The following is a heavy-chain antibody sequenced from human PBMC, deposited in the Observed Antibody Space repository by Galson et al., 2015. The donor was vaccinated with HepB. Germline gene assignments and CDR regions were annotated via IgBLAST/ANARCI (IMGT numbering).Heavy chain of an antibody. V-gene: IGHV5-10-1*01. D-gene: IGHD5-12*01. CDR3: ARHDGGGYDLDWFDP. CDR2: IDPSDSYT. Sequence: QSGAEVKKPGESLRISCKGSGYSFTSYWISWVRQMPGKGLEWMGRIDPSDSYTNYSPSFQGHVTISADKSISTAYLQWSSLKASDTAMYYCARHDGGGYDLDWFDPWGQGTLVTVSS. CDR1: GYSFTSYW. J-gene: IGHJ5*02.